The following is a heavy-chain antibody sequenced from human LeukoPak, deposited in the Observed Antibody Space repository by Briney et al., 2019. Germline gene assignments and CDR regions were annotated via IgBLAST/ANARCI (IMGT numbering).Heavy chain of an antibody. CDR1: GFTFSSYA. V-gene: IGHV3-64*01. CDR2: ISSNGGST. J-gene: IGHJ6*02. D-gene: IGHD3-10*01. Sequence: GGSLRLSCAASGFTFSSYAMHWVRQAPGKGLEYVSAISSNGGSTYYANSVKGRFTISRDNSKNTLYLQMGSLRAEDMAVYYCARERWFGELLWNYGMDVWGQGTTVTVSS. CDR3: ARERWFGELLWNYGMDV.